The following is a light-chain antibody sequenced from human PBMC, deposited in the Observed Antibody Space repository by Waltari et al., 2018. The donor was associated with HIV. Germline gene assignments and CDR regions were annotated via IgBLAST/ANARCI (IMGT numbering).Light chain of an antibody. Sequence: EIVMTQSPATLSVSPGESATLSCRASQSISINLAWYQQKPGQAPRLLIHDASTRATGIPARFRGTGSGTEFTLTISGLLSEDLAVYYCQQYKNWPPLTFGQGTKVEIK. CDR2: DAS. CDR1: QSISIN. CDR3: QQYKNWPPLT. J-gene: IGKJ1*01. V-gene: IGKV3-15*01.